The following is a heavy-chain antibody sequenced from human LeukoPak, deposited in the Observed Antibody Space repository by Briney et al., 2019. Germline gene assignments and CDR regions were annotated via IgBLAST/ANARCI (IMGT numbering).Heavy chain of an antibody. D-gene: IGHD5-12*01. CDR2: IYPGDSDT. Sequence: GESLQISCKGSGYSFTSYWIGWVRQLPGKGLEWMGIIYPGDSDTRYSPSFQGQVTISADKSISTAYLQWSSLKASDTAMYYCARIPLGLRVIGYPDYWGQGTLVTVSS. CDR1: GYSFTSYW. J-gene: IGHJ4*02. CDR3: ARIPLGLRVIGYPDY. V-gene: IGHV5-51*01.